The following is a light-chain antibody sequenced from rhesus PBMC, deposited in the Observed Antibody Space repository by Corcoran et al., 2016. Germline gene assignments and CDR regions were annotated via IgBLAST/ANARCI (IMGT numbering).Light chain of an antibody. V-gene: IGKV1-22*01. Sequence: DIQMTQSPSSLSASVGDTVTITCRASQSISSWLDWYQQKPGNAPKLLIYKASSLQSGVPARFSGSGSGTDFTLTISSLQPEDFATYYCLQYNSSPLTFGGGTKVELK. CDR2: KAS. CDR3: LQYNSSPLT. J-gene: IGKJ4*01. CDR1: QSISSW.